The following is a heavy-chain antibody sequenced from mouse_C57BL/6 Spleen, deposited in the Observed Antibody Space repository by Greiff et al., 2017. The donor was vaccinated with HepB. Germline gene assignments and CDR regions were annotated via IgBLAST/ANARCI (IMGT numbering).Heavy chain of an antibody. V-gene: IGHV1-59*01. CDR2: IDPSDSYT. J-gene: IGHJ3*01. CDR1: GYTFTSYW. CDR3: ARLVAY. Sequence: QVQLQQPGAELVRPGTSVKLSCKASGYTFTSYWMHWVKQRPGQGLEWIGVIDPSDSYTNYNQKFKGKATLTVDTSSSTAYMQLSSLTSEDSAVYYCARLVAYWGQGTLVTVSA.